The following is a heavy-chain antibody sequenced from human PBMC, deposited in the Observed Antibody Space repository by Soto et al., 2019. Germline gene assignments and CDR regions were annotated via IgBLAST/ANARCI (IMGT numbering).Heavy chain of an antibody. CDR2: IIPILGIA. CDR1: GGTFSSYT. Sequence: QVQLVQSGAEVKKPGSSVKVSCKASGGTFSSYTISWVRQAPGQGLEWMGRIIPILGIANYAQKFQGRVTSTADKVTSRAYMELSSLGSEDTAVYYCALGGDYSYYGMDVWGQGTTVTVSS. CDR3: ALGGDYSYYGMDV. V-gene: IGHV1-69*02. J-gene: IGHJ6*02. D-gene: IGHD3-16*01.